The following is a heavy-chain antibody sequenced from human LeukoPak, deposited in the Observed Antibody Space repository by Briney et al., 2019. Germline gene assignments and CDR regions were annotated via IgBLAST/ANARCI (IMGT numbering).Heavy chain of an antibody. CDR1: GGSFSGYY. CDR3: ARLDYNYYYYIDV. CDR2: INHSGST. Sequence: TSETLSLTCAVYGGSFSGYYWSWIRQPPGKGLEWVGEINHSGSTNSNPSLKSRVTISVDTSKNQFSLKLSSVTASEPAVYYCARLDYNYYYYIDVWGKGTPVTISS. V-gene: IGHV4-34*01. J-gene: IGHJ6*03.